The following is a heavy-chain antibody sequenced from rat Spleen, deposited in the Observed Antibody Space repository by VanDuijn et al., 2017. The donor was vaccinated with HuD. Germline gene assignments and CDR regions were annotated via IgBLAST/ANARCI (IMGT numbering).Heavy chain of an antibody. Sequence: EVQLVESGGGLVQPGRSLKLSCAASGFTFSDYYMAWVRQAPTKGLEWGATISYDGRKTYYRDSVKGRFTISRYHAKSTLYLQMDSLRSEETATYYCAREIHYYFDYWGQGVMVTVSS. CDR2: ISYDGRKT. J-gene: IGHJ2*01. CDR3: AREIHYYFDY. D-gene: IGHD2-1*01. V-gene: IGHV5-7*01. CDR1: GFTFSDYY.